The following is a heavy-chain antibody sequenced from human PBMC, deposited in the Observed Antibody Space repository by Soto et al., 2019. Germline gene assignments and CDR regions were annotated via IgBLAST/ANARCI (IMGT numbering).Heavy chain of an antibody. V-gene: IGHV4-30-4*01. Sequence: SETLSLTCTVSGGSLSSGDYYWSWIRQPPGKGLEWSGYIYYSGSTYYNPSLKSRVTISVDTSKNQFSLKLGSVTAADTAVYYCARRSITMVRGVMGWFDPWGQGTLVTVSS. CDR2: IYYSGST. CDR1: GGSLSSGDYY. D-gene: IGHD3-10*01. J-gene: IGHJ5*02. CDR3: ARRSITMVRGVMGWFDP.